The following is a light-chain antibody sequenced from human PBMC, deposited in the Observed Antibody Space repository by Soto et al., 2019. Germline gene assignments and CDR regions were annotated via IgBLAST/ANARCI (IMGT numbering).Light chain of an antibody. CDR3: QSYDSSLSDSYV. CDR2: GNS. CDR1: SSNIGAGYD. Sequence: QSVRTQPPSVSGAPGQRVTISCTGSSSNIGAGYDVHWYQQLPGTAPKLLIYGNSNRPSGVPDRFSGSKSGTSASLAITGLQAEDEADYYCQSYDSSLSDSYVFGTGTKVT. V-gene: IGLV1-40*01. J-gene: IGLJ1*01.